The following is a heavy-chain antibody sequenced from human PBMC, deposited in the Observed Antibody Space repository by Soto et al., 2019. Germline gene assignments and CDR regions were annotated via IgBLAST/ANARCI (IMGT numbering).Heavy chain of an antibody. J-gene: IGHJ3*02. CDR3: ARPYSSGWHEDVFDI. CDR1: WYTFTSYY. CDR2: INPSGGTT. Sequence: ASVKVACKASWYTFTSYYMHLVRQTPGQGLEWMGIINPSGGTTSYAQRFQGRVTMTRDTSTSTVYMELSSLRSEDTAVYYCARPYSSGWHEDVFDIWGQGTMVTVSS. D-gene: IGHD6-19*01. V-gene: IGHV1-46*01.